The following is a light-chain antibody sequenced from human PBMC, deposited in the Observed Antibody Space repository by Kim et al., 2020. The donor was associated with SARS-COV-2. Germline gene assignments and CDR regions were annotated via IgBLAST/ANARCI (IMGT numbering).Light chain of an antibody. CDR2: GKS. CDR1: SLRRYF. J-gene: IGLJ1*01. V-gene: IGLV3-19*01. Sequence: SSELTQDPAVSVALGQTVRITCQGDSLRRYFANWYQQKPGQAPVLVIYGKSNRPSGIPDRFSGSSSGNTASLTITGAQAEDGADYYCNSRDSSGDQFVFG. CDR3: NSRDSSGDQFV.